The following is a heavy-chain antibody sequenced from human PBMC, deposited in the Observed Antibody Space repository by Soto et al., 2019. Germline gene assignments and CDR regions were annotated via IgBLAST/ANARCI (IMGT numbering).Heavy chain of an antibody. Sequence: QVQLVQSGAEMRKPGASVKVACKASGFTFTNYGISWVRQAPGQGLEWMGWLNTYNGNTNYAQMLQGRVTMTTDTCTSTAYMALRSLISDDTAVYLCARGMTPAYSDSWGEGTLVIVSS. J-gene: IGHJ4*02. V-gene: IGHV1-18*04. CDR3: ARGMTPAYSDS. CDR2: LNTYNGNT. D-gene: IGHD4-17*01. CDR1: GFTFTNYG.